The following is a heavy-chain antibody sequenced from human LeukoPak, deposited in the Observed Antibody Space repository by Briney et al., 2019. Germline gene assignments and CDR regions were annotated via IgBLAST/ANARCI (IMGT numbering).Heavy chain of an antibody. D-gene: IGHD3-22*01. CDR2: INPSGGST. Sequence: ASVKVSCKAAGYTFTSYYIHWVRQAPRQGLEWMGRINPSGGSTNYAQKFQGRVSMTGDTSTNTVYMELSSLRSEDTALYYCARDNRYDSRGYRINAFDIWGQGTMVTVSS. V-gene: IGHV1-46*01. CDR3: ARDNRYDSRGYRINAFDI. CDR1: GYTFTSYY. J-gene: IGHJ3*02.